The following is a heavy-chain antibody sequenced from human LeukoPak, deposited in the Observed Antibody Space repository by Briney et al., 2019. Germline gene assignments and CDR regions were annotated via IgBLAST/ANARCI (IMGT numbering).Heavy chain of an antibody. CDR1: GFTFSSYA. CDR2: ISYDGSNK. V-gene: IGHV3-30-3*01. CDR3: ARDPVTATVGYYGMDV. D-gene: IGHD4-11*01. J-gene: IGHJ6*02. Sequence: GRSLRLSCAASGFTFSSYAMHWVRQAPGKGLEWVAVISYDGSNKYYAASVKGRFTISRDNSKNTLYLQMNSLRAEDTAVYYCARDPVTATVGYYGMDVWGQGTTVTVSS.